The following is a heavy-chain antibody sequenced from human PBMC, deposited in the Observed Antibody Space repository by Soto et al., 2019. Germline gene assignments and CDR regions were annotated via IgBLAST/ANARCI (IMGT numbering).Heavy chain of an antibody. Sequence: EVQLLGSGGGLVQPGGSLRLSCAASGFTFSSYAMTWVRQAPGMGLEWVSLISGTGVSTYYADSVKGRFTISRDNSKNTLYLQMNSLRAKDTAVYYCAKTRPGSNTFDYWGQGTLVTVSS. J-gene: IGHJ4*02. CDR2: ISGTGVST. CDR3: AKTRPGSNTFDY. CDR1: GFTFSSYA. V-gene: IGHV3-23*01. D-gene: IGHD1-1*01.